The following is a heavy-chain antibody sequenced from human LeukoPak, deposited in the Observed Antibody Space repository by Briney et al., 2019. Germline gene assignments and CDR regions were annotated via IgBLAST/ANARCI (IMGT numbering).Heavy chain of an antibody. CDR1: GYSISSGNY. J-gene: IGHJ4*02. V-gene: IGHV4-38-2*02. Sequence: KPSETLSLTCSVSGYSISSGNYWGLIRQPPGKGLEWIGSIYHSGSTYYNPSLKSRVTMSVDTSKNQFSLKLRSVTAADTALYYCTRGNGDNFPPYIDYWGQGTLVTVSS. CDR2: IYHSGST. D-gene: IGHD4-23*01. CDR3: TRGNGDNFPPYIDY.